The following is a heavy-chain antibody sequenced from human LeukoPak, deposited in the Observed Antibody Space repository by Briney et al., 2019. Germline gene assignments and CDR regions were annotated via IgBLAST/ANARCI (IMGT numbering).Heavy chain of an antibody. D-gene: IGHD3-22*01. V-gene: IGHV3-30*03. J-gene: IGHJ4*02. Sequence: GGSLRLSCAASGFTFGSYGMHWVRQAPGKGLEWVAVISYDGSNKYYADSVKGRFTISRDNSKNTLYLQVNSLRAEDTAVYYCARDYSSGYYRTFDYWGQGTLVTVSS. CDR2: ISYDGSNK. CDR3: ARDYSSGYYRTFDY. CDR1: GFTFGSYG.